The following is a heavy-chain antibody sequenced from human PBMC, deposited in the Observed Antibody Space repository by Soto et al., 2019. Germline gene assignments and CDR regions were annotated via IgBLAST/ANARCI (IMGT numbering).Heavy chain of an antibody. CDR3: ARAANSSVLYGGSANWFDP. CDR2: IRWNGGDI. Sequence: EVQLVESGGGLVQPGRSLRLSCAASGFTFDDYAMDWVPQDPGTGLEWVSGIRWNGGDIGYSYSVKVRFTISRDNAKNSLYLQMNSLRVEDTALYYCARAANSSVLYGGSANWFDPCCRGTLFTVSS. CDR1: GFTFDDYA. J-gene: IGHJ5*02. V-gene: IGHV3-9*01. D-gene: IGHD3-16*02.